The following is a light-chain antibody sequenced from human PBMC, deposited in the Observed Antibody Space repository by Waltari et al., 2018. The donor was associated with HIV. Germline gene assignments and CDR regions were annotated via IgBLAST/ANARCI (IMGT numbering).Light chain of an antibody. J-gene: IGKJ1*01. CDR3: QQYGSSPWT. CDR1: KRVSSSY. V-gene: IGKV3-20*01. CDR2: GAS. Sequence: EIVLTQSPGTLSLSPGERATLSCRASKRVSSSYLAWYQQKPGQAPRILIYGASSRATGIPDRFSGSGSGTDFTLTISRLEPEDFAVYYCQQYGSSPWTFGQGTKVEIK.